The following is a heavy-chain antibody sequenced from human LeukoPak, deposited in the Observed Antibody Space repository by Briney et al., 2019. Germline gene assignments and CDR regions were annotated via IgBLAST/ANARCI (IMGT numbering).Heavy chain of an antibody. CDR2: IYYSGST. J-gene: IGHJ5*02. CDR3: ARDSRVAAAGSNWFDP. D-gene: IGHD6-13*01. CDR1: GGSISSGDYY. V-gene: IGHV4-39*07. Sequence: SQTLSLTCTVSGGSISSGDYYWSWIRQPPGKGLEWIGSIYYSGSTYYNPSLKSRVTISVDTSKNQFSLKLSSVTAADTAVYYCARDSRVAAAGSNWFDPWGQGTLVTVSS.